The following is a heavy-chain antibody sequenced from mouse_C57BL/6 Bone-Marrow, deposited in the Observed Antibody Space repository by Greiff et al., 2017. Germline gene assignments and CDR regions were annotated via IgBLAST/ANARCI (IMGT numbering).Heavy chain of an antibody. V-gene: IGHV7-1*01. CDR1: GFTFSDFY. J-gene: IGHJ1*03. D-gene: IGHD1-1*01. CDR3: ARDSVVATRYFDV. Sequence: EVQVVESGGGLVQSGRSLRLSCATSGFTFSDFYMEWVRQAPGKGLEWIAASRNKANDYTTEYSASVKGRFIVSRDTSQSILYLQMNALRAEDTAIYYCARDSVVATRYFDVWGTGTTVTVSS. CDR2: SRNKANDYTT.